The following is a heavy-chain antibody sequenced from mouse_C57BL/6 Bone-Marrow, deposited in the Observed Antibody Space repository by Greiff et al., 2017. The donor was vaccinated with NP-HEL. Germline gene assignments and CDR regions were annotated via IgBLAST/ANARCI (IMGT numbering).Heavy chain of an antibody. J-gene: IGHJ1*03. CDR2: ISNGGGST. Sequence: EVQLVESGGGLMQPGGSLKLSCAASGFTFSDYYMYWVRQTPEKRLEWVAYISNGGGSTYYPDTVKGRFTISRDNAKNTLYLQMSRLKSEDTAMYYCARPRPYGNYWYFDVWGTGTTVTVSS. D-gene: IGHD2-1*01. V-gene: IGHV5-12*01. CDR1: GFTFSDYY. CDR3: ARPRPYGNYWYFDV.